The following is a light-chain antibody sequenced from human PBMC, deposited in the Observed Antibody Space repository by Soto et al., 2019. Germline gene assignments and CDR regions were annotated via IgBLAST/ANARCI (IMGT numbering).Light chain of an antibody. CDR2: DVS. CDR3: ASYTPSRTYV. J-gene: IGLJ1*01. V-gene: IGLV2-14*01. CDR1: SSDVGGYSY. Sequence: QSALTQPASVSGSPGQSIAISCTGTSSDVGGYSYVSWYQQQPGKAPKLVISDVSNRPSGVSDRFSGSKSGNTASLTISGLQTEDEADYYCASYTPSRTYVFGTGTKLTVL.